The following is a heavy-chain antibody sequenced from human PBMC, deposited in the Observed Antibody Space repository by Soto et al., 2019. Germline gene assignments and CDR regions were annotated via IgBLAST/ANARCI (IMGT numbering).Heavy chain of an antibody. J-gene: IGHJ3*02. CDR3: ARSKGGIVVVPAAMRTMRGGAFDI. V-gene: IGHV4-34*01. CDR1: GGSFSGYY. Sequence: QVQLQQWGAGLLKPSETLSLTCAVYGGSFSGYYWSWIRQPPGKGLEWIGEINHSGSTNYNPSLKSRATISVDTSKNQFSLKLSSVTAADTAVYYCARSKGGIVVVPAAMRTMRGGAFDIWGQGTMVTVSS. D-gene: IGHD2-2*01. CDR2: INHSGST.